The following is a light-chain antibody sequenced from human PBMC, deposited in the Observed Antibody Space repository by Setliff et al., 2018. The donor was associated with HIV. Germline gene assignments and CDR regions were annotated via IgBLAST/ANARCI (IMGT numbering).Light chain of an antibody. V-gene: IGLV2-11*01. CDR2: DVN. CDR3: CSYGCPSTFYV. Sequence: QSALTQPRSVSGSPGQSVTIACTTTSTDVGGYDSVSWYQQLPGKAPKLMIYDVNKRPEGIPDRFSGSKSGNTASLTISGFQAAGEADYYCCSYGCPSTFYVFGTGTKV. CDR1: STDVGGYDS. J-gene: IGLJ1*01.